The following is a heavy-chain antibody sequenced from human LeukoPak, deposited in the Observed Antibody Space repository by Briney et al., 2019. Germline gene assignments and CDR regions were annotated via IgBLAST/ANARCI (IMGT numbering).Heavy chain of an antibody. CDR3: ARDSPPAYCSGGSCYFDY. V-gene: IGHV4-4*08. D-gene: IGHD2-15*01. J-gene: IGHJ4*02. Sequence: PSETLSLTCTVSGGSISPYYWSWIRQPPGKGLEWIGYTYSSGSTNYNPSLKSRVTISVDTSKNEFSLKLSSVTAADTAVYYCARDSPPAYCSGGSCYFDYWGQGTLVTVSS. CDR2: TYSSGST. CDR1: GGSISPYY.